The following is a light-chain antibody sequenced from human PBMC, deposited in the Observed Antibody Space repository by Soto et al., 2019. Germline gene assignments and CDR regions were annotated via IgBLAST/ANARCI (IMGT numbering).Light chain of an antibody. J-gene: IGKJ1*01. CDR1: QSVSGW. CDR3: QQAETCSGT. CDR2: DAS. V-gene: IGKV1-5*01. Sequence: DIQMTQSTYTVSASFGDRFTITCRASQSVSGWLAWYQQKPGEAPKLLIYDASALPRGVPSRFSGSGSGTKFTLTIASLQPDDFATYYCQQAETCSGTFGPGTNVDIK.